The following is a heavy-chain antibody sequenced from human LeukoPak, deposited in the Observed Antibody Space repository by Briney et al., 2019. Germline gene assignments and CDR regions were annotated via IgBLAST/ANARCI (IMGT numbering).Heavy chain of an antibody. Sequence: GGSLRLSCAASGFTFSSYAMHWVRQAPGKGLEWVAVISYDGSNKYYADSVKGRFTISRDNSKITLYLQMNSLRAEDTAVYYCARETDYSGGYYFDYWGQGTLVTVSS. D-gene: IGHD1-26*01. CDR2: ISYDGSNK. CDR3: ARETDYSGGYYFDY. CDR1: GFTFSSYA. V-gene: IGHV3-30-3*01. J-gene: IGHJ4*02.